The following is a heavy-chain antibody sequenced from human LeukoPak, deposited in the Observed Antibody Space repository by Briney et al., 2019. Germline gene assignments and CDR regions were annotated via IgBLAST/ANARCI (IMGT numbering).Heavy chain of an antibody. V-gene: IGHV4-61*01. CDR1: GGSVSSASYY. D-gene: IGHD2-8*01. Sequence: TSETPSLTCTVSGGSVSSASYYWSWIRQPPGKGLEWIGYIYYSGSTTYNPSLQSRVTISVDTSKNQFSLKLTSVTAADTAVYYCARVPQFNGLFDYWGQGTLVTVSS. CDR2: IYYSGST. CDR3: ARVPQFNGLFDY. J-gene: IGHJ4*02.